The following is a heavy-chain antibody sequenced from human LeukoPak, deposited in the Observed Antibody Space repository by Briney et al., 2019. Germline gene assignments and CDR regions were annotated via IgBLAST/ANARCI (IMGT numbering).Heavy chain of an antibody. J-gene: IGHJ4*02. CDR1: GFTFSGYW. CDR3: TTYGSGRKFDY. Sequence: PGGSLRLSCAASGFTFSGYWMSWVRQAPGKGLEWVGRIESKTDGGTTDYAAPVKGRFTISRDDSTNTLYLQMNSLKSEDTAVYYCTTYGSGRKFDYWGQGILVTVSS. V-gene: IGHV3-15*04. D-gene: IGHD3-10*01. CDR2: IESKTDGGTT.